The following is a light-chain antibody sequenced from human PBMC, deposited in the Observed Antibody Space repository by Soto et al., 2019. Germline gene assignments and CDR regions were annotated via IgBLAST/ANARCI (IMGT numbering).Light chain of an antibody. J-gene: IGKJ1*01. CDR3: QHYGDSPPWT. CDR1: QSVSSSH. V-gene: IGKV3-20*01. CDR2: GAS. Sequence: EIVLKQSAGTLSLSTGRRATLSCRASQSVSSSHLAWYQQKPGQAPRLLIYGASSRATGIPDRFSGSGSGTDFTLTISGLEPEDFAMYYCQHYGDSPPWTFGQGTKVDIK.